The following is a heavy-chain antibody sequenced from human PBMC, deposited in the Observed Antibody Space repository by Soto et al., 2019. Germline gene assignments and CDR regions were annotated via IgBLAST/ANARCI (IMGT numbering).Heavy chain of an antibody. D-gene: IGHD2-8*02. CDR1: GDSDTTNSAA. CDR3: AGVTGLRGMDV. CDR2: TYYRSRWSF. J-gene: IGHJ6*02. V-gene: IGHV6-1*01. Sequence: SQTLILTCSITGDSDTTNSAAWNWIRQSPSRGLEWLGRTYYRSRWSFDYALSVKSRLTIDPDTSKNQFSLHLDSLTPEDTAVYYCAGVTGLRGMDVWGQGTPVTVSS.